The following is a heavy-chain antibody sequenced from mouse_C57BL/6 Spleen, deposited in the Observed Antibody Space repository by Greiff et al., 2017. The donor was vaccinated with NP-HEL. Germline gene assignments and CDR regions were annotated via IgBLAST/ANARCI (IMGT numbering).Heavy chain of an antibody. CDR2: IDPSDSYT. V-gene: IGHV1-69*01. J-gene: IGHJ3*01. D-gene: IGHD1-1*01. CDR1: GYTFTSYW. Sequence: QVQLQQSGAELVMPGASVKLSCKASGYTFTSYWMHWVKQRPGQGLEWIGEIDPSDSYTNYNQKFKGKSTLTVDKSSSTAYMQLSSLTSEDSAVYYCARSSFTIYDGSSFFAYWGQGTLVTVSA. CDR3: ARSSFTIYDGSSFFAY.